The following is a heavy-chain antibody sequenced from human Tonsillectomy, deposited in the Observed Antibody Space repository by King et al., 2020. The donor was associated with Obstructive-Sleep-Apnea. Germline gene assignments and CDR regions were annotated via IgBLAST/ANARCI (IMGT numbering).Heavy chain of an antibody. J-gene: IGHJ4*02. D-gene: IGHD3-16*01. V-gene: IGHV4-38-2*02. Sequence: QLQESGPGLVKPSETLSLTCTVSGYSISSDYYWGWIRQPPGKGLEWIATIYHSGSTYYNPSLKSLVTISVDTSKNQFSLRLRSVTAADTAVYYCARVGPSQTDYWGQGTLVTVSS. CDR1: GYSISSDYY. CDR3: ARVGPSQTDY. CDR2: IYHSGST.